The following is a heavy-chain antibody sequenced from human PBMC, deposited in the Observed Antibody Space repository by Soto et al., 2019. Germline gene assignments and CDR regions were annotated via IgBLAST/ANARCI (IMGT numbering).Heavy chain of an antibody. CDR3: AKDARPSS. CDR2: ISETGGST. V-gene: IGHV3-23*01. Sequence: GGSLRLSCAASGFAFSTYAMSWVRQAAGKGLEWVSTISETGGSTYYTDSVKGRFTISRDTSKNMLYLQMNSLRAEDTALYYCAKDARPSSWGQGTLVTVSS. CDR1: GFAFSTYA. J-gene: IGHJ5*02.